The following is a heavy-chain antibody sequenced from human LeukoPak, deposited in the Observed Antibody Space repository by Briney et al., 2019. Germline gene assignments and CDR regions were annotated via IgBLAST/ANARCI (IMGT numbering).Heavy chain of an antibody. J-gene: IGHJ4*02. D-gene: IGHD4-23*01. CDR1: GGSNSSGDYY. CDR2: IYYSGST. CDR3: ARDLLNEGNHLDY. Sequence: PSETLSLTCTVSGGSNSSGDYYWSWVRQPPGKGREWIGYIYYSGSTYYNPSLKSRVTISVDTSKNQFSLKLSSVTAADTAVYYCARDLLNEGNHLDYWGQGTLVTVSS. V-gene: IGHV4-30-4*01.